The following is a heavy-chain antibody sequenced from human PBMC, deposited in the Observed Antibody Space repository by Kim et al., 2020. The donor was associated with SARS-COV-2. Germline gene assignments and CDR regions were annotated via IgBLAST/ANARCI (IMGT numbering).Heavy chain of an antibody. CDR3: ARGVWFDP. CDR2: TP. Sequence: TPKYCPSLKSRVTIAVDKSKTQFSMKLSSVTAAESGVYYCARGVWFDPWGQGTLVTVSS. V-gene: IGHV4-34*01. J-gene: IGHJ5*02.